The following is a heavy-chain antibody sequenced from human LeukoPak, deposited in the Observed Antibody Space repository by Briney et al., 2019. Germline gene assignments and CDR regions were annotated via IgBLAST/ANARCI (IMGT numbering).Heavy chain of an antibody. CDR3: ARDHQAGYFDY. Sequence: GASVTVSCKACGYTFTGYYMHWVRQAPGQGLEWMGWINHNSGGTNYAQKFQGRVTMTRDTSISTAYMELSRLSSDDTAVYYCARDHQAGYFDYWGQGTLVTVSS. V-gene: IGHV1-2*02. J-gene: IGHJ4*02. CDR1: GYTFTGYY. D-gene: IGHD6-13*01. CDR2: INHNSGGT.